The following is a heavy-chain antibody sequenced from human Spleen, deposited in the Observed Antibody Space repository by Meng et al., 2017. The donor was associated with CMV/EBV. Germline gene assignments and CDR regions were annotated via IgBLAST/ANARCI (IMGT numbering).Heavy chain of an antibody. Sequence: GESLKISCAASGFTFSDYYMSWIRQAPGKGLEWVSYISSSGSTIYYADSVKGRFTISRDNAKNSLYLQMNSLRAEDTAVYYCARKSYYDSSGYYPFDYWGQGTLVTVSS. V-gene: IGHV3-11*04. CDR2: ISSSGSTI. D-gene: IGHD3-22*01. CDR1: GFTFSDYY. J-gene: IGHJ4*02. CDR3: ARKSYYDSSGYYPFDY.